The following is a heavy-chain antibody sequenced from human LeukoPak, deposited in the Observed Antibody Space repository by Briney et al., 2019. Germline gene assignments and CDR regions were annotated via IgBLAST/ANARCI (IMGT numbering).Heavy chain of an antibody. CDR3: AKDFMSSSHAFDI. Sequence: QSGGSLRLSCAASGFTFSSYAMHWVRQAPGKGLEWVAFIRYDGSNKYYADSVKGRFTISRDNSKNTLYLQMNSLRAEDTAVYYCAKDFMSSSHAFDIWGQGTMVTVSS. V-gene: IGHV3-30*02. J-gene: IGHJ3*02. D-gene: IGHD6-13*01. CDR1: GFTFSSYA. CDR2: IRYDGSNK.